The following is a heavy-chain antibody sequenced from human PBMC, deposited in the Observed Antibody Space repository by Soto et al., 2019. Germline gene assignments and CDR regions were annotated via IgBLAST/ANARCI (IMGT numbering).Heavy chain of an antibody. V-gene: IGHV4-59*11. CDR2: IYYNGNT. J-gene: IGHJ4*02. D-gene: IGHD7-27*01. CDR1: GGSISNHY. CDR3: TRANWYSEY. Sequence: QVQLQESGPGLVKPSETLSLTCTVSGGSISNHYWSWIRQPPGKGLEWIGYIYYNGNTNYNPSLKSQVTMSVDTSKTQISLNFSSVTAADTAVYYCTRANWYSEYWGQGTLVTVSS.